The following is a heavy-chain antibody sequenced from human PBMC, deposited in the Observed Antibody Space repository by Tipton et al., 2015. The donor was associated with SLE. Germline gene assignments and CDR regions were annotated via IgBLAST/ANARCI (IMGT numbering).Heavy chain of an antibody. CDR2: ISYDGSNK. D-gene: IGHD3-22*01. V-gene: IGHV3-30*18. Sequence: SLRLSCAASGFTFSSYGMHWVRQAPGKGLEWVAVISYDGSNKYYADSVKGRFTISRDNSKNTLYLQMNSLRAEDTAVYYCAKVPLFDSSDIVLWGQGTMVTVSS. J-gene: IGHJ3*01. CDR3: AKVPLFDSSDIVL. CDR1: GFTFSSYG.